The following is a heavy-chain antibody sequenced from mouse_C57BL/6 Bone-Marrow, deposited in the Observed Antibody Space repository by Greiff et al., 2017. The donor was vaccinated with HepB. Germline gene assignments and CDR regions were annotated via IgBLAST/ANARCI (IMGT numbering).Heavy chain of an antibody. CDR2: ISDGGSYT. V-gene: IGHV5-4*01. D-gene: IGHD1-1*02. Sequence: EVQRVESGGGLVKPGGSLKLSCAASGFTFSSYAMSWVRQTPEKRLEWVATISDGGSYTYYPDNVKGRFTISRDNAKNTLYLQMTHLKSEDTAMYYCAREVVYAMDLWGRGTAITVSS. J-gene: IGHJ4*01. CDR3: AREVVYAMDL. CDR1: GFTFSSYA.